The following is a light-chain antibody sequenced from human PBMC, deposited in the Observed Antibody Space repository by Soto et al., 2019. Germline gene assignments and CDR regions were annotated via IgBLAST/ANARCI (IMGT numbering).Light chain of an antibody. CDR1: SSDVGGYNY. CDR3: SSYAASNNFYFV. V-gene: IGLV2-8*01. CDR2: VVT. J-gene: IGLJ3*02. Sequence: QSVLTHPPSASGSPGQSVTISCTGTSSDVGGYNYVSWYQQYPGRAPKLMIYVVTKRPSGVPDRFSGSKSGNTASLTVSGLQAEDEADYYCSSYAASNNFYFVFGGGTKLTVL.